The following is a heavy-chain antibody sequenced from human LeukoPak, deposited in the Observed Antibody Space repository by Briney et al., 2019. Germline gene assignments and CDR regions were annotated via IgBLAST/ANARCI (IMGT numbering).Heavy chain of an antibody. CDR1: GGSFSGYY. D-gene: IGHD6-6*01. CDR2: INHSGST. Sequence: PSETLSLTCGVYGGSFSGYYWNWIRQPPGKGLEWIGEINHSGSTNCNPSLKSRVTISVDTSKNQFSLKLSSVTAADTAVYYCARVQTITRRYSSSPNPTSAFDIWGQGTMVTVSS. V-gene: IGHV4-34*01. CDR3: ARVQTITRRYSSSPNPTSAFDI. J-gene: IGHJ3*02.